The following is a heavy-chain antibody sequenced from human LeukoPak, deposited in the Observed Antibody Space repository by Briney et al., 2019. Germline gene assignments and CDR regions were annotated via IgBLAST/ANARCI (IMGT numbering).Heavy chain of an antibody. V-gene: IGHV3-23*01. Sequence: GGSLRLSCAASGFIITTYAMAWVRQAPGKGLEWVAGIIGSGAAFYSDSVKGRFTISKDNSKKMVYLQMNSLRAEDTAVYYCAKDAVMFPLWGQGTMVTVSS. J-gene: IGHJ3*01. D-gene: IGHD3-10*02. CDR1: GFIITTYA. CDR3: AKDAVMFPL. CDR2: IIGSGAA.